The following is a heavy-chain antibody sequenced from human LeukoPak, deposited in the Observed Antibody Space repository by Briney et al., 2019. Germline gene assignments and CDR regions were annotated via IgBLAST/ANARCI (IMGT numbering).Heavy chain of an antibody. Sequence: PSETLSLTCAVSGYSISSTNYWAWIRQPPGKGLEWIGHIYYSGGIYYNPSLRSRVTMSVDTSKNQFSLKLSSVTAVDTAVYYCARKATTGPTKAAFDIWGQGTMVTVSS. D-gene: IGHD4-17*01. CDR1: GYSISSTNY. J-gene: IGHJ3*02. V-gene: IGHV4-28*05. CDR2: IYYSGGI. CDR3: ARKATTGPTKAAFDI.